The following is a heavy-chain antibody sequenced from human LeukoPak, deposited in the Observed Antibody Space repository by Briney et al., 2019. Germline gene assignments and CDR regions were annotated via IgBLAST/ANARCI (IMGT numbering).Heavy chain of an antibody. V-gene: IGHV1-8*01. CDR3: VRVYGAIDY. Sequence: ASVKVSCKTSGYTFTSYDINWVRQATGQGLEWMGWMNPNRGYTGFAQKFQGRVTMTRDTSISTAYMELSSLRSEDTAVYYCVRVYGAIDYWGQGTLVTVSS. D-gene: IGHD4-17*01. CDR1: GYTFTSYD. J-gene: IGHJ4*02. CDR2: MNPNRGYT.